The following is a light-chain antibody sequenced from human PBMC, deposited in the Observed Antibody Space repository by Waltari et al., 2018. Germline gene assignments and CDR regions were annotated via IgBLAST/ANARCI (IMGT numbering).Light chain of an antibody. V-gene: IGKV3-20*01. J-gene: IGKJ1*01. CDR2: GAS. CDR3: QHYVRLPAT. CDR1: QSGGRS. Sequence: EIVLTQSPGTLSLSPGERATLSCRASQSGGRSLAWYQQKPGQAPRLLIYGASSRATGSPERFSGKGSGTTFRLTISRLEPEDFAVYYCQHYVRLPATFGQGTKVEIK.